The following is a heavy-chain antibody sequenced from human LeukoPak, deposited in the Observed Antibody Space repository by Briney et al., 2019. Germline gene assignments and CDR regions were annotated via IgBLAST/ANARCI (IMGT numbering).Heavy chain of an antibody. D-gene: IGHD1-26*01. Sequence: SVKVSCKASGGTFSSYAISWVRQAPGQGLEWMGRIIPILGIANYAQKFQGRVTITADKSTSTAYMELSSLRSEDTAVYYCARDYYSGSYYFDYWGQGTLVTVSS. CDR3: ARDYYSGSYYFDY. V-gene: IGHV1-69*04. CDR1: GGTFSSYA. CDR2: IIPILGIA. J-gene: IGHJ4*02.